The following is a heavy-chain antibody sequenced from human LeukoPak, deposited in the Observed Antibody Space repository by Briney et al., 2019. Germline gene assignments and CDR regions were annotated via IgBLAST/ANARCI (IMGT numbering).Heavy chain of an antibody. D-gene: IGHD6-13*01. CDR2: INHSGST. CDR3: ARQPSIAAAGTMVDY. CDR1: GGSISSGGYY. Sequence: PSQTLSLTCAVSGGSISSGGYYWSWIRQPPGKGLEWIGEINHSGSTNCNPSLKSRVTISVDTSKNQFSLKLSSVTAADTAVYYCARQPSIAAAGTMVDYWGQGTLVTVSS. J-gene: IGHJ4*02. V-gene: IGHV4-30-2*01.